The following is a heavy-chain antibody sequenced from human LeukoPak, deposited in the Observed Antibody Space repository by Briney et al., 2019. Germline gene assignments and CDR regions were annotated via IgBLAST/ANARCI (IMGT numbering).Heavy chain of an antibody. D-gene: IGHD3-22*01. J-gene: IGHJ2*01. Sequence: PSETLSLTCTVSGGSISSYYWSWIRQPPGKGLEWIGYIYYSGSTNYNPSLKSRVTISVDTSKNQFSLKLSSVTAADTAVYYCARDPYYYDSIWGRGTLVTVSS. CDR1: GGSISSYY. CDR2: IYYSGST. V-gene: IGHV4-59*01. CDR3: ARDPYYYDSI.